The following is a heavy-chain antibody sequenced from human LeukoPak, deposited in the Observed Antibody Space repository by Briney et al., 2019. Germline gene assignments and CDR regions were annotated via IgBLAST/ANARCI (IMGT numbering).Heavy chain of an antibody. CDR2: IYHSGST. CDR3: ARDVAVPTNAFDI. D-gene: IGHD2-2*01. Sequence: SETLSLTCAVSGGSISSSNWWSWVRQPPGKGLEWIGEIYHSGSTNYNPSLKSRVTISVDRSKNQFSLKLSSVTAADTAVYYCARDVAVPTNAFDIWGQGTMVTVSS. J-gene: IGHJ3*02. V-gene: IGHV4-4*02. CDR1: GGSISSSNW.